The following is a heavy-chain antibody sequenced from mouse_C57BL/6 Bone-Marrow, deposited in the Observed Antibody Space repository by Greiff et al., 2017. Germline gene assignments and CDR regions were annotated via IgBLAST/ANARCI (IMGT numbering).Heavy chain of an antibody. V-gene: IGHV1-55*01. Sequence: QVQLQQSGAELVKPGASVKMSCKASGYTFTSYWITWVKQRPGQGLEWIGDIYPGSGSTNYNEKFKSKATLTVDTSSSTAYMQLSSLTSEDSAVYYCARSRLLREGWYFDVWGTGTTVTVSS. CDR3: ARSRLLREGWYFDV. CDR1: GYTFTSYW. CDR2: IYPGSGST. J-gene: IGHJ1*03. D-gene: IGHD1-1*01.